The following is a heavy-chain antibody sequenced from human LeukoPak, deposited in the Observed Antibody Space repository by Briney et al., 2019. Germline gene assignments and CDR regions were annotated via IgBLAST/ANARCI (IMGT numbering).Heavy chain of an antibody. CDR1: GFTFSSYW. V-gene: IGHV3-74*01. Sequence: PGGSLRLSCAASGFTFSSYWMHWVRQAPGKGLVWVSRISTDGRTTSYADSVKGRFTISRDNAKSTLYLQMNSLRAEDTAVYYCATPVRIAAAGTRSDYWGQGTLVTVSS. CDR2: ISTDGRTT. J-gene: IGHJ4*02. CDR3: ATPVRIAAAGTRSDY. D-gene: IGHD6-13*01.